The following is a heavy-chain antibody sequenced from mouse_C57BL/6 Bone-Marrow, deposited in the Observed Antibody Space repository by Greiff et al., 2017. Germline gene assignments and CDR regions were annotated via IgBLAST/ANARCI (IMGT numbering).Heavy chain of an antibody. J-gene: IGHJ4*01. CDR3: SPRGSSYGGAMGY. CDR2: IDPENGDT. Sequence: VQLQQSGAELVRPGASVKLSCTASGFNINDDYMHWVKQRPEQGLEWIGWIDPENGDTEYASKFQGKGPITADTSSNTAYLQLSSLTSEDNAVYYCSPRGSSYGGAMGYRGQGTWVTVS. V-gene: IGHV14-4*01. D-gene: IGHD1-1*01. CDR1: GFNINDDY.